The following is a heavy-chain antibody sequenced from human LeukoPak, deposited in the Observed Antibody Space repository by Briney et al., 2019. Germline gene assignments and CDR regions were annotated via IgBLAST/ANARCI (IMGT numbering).Heavy chain of an antibody. V-gene: IGHV1-18*01. CDR2: ISAYNGST. CDR3: ARTIAAAGAYYYYGMDV. Sequence: ASVKVSCKASGYTFTSYGISWVRQAPGQGLEWMGWISAYNGSTNYAQKLQGRVTMTTDTSTSTAYMELRSLRSDDTAVYYCARTIAAAGAYYYYGMDVWGQGTTVTVSS. D-gene: IGHD6-13*01. J-gene: IGHJ6*02. CDR1: GYTFTSYG.